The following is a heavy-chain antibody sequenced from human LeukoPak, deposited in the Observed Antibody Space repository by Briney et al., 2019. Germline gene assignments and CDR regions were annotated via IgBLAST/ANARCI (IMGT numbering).Heavy chain of an antibody. D-gene: IGHD3-3*01. J-gene: IGHJ4*02. Sequence: SETLSLTCTVSGGSISSHYWSWIRQPPGKGLEWIGYIYYSGSTNYNPSLKSRVTISVDTSKNQFSLKLSSVTAADTAVYYCARDLGFLESWGQGTLVTVSS. CDR1: GGSISSHY. V-gene: IGHV4-59*11. CDR3: ARDLGFLES. CDR2: IYYSGST.